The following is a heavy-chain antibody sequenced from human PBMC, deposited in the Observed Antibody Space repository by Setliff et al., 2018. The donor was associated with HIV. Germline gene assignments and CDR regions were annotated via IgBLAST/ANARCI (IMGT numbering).Heavy chain of an antibody. J-gene: IGHJ3*02. D-gene: IGHD3-9*01. CDR2: LYHSGSF. V-gene: IGHV4-59*11. CDR3: ARVATGPESFDI. Sequence: KPSETLSLTCTVSGDSISSHSWSWIRQPPGKGLEWIGTLYHSGSFVYSPSLKSRVTISVDTSKNQFSLKLSSVTAADTAVYYCARVATGPESFDIWGQGTMVTVSS. CDR1: GDSISSHS.